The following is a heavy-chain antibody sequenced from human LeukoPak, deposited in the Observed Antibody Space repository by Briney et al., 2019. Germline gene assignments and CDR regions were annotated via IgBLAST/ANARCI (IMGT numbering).Heavy chain of an antibody. CDR3: AKDPGTTVVVLLDY. J-gene: IGHJ4*02. CDR1: GFTFSSYA. CDR2: ISGSGGST. Sequence: GGFLRLSCAASGFTFSSYAMSWVRQAPGKGLEWVSAISGSGGSTYYADSVKGRFTISRDNSKNTLYLQMNSLRAEDTAVYYCAKDPGTTVVVLLDYWGQGTLVTVSS. D-gene: IGHD4-23*01. V-gene: IGHV3-23*01.